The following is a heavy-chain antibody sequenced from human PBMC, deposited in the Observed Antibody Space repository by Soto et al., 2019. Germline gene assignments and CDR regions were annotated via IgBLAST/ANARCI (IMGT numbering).Heavy chain of an antibody. CDR1: GGSITSYY. Sequence: QVQLQESGPGLVKPSETLSLTCTVSGGSITSYYWTWIRQPPGKGLEWIGFISYSGSTKYNPSLKSRVTIFVDTSNNRFSLRLTSVTTADSAVYYCARGASPRIVGWLDPWGQGTLVTVSS. J-gene: IGHJ5*02. D-gene: IGHD1-26*01. CDR2: ISYSGST. V-gene: IGHV4-59*01. CDR3: ARGASPRIVGWLDP.